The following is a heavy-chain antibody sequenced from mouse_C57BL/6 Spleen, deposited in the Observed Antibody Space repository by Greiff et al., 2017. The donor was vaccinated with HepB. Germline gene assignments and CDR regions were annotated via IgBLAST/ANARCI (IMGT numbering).Heavy chain of an antibody. CDR3: ARSITTVVYFDY. Sequence: QLQESGAELVRPGTSVKVSCKASGYAFPNYLIEWVKQRPGQGLEWIGVINPGSGGTNYNEKFKGKATLTADKSSSTAYMQLSSLTSEDSAVYFCARSITTVVYFDYWGQGTTLTVSS. V-gene: IGHV1-54*01. CDR1: GYAFPNYL. CDR2: INPGSGGT. D-gene: IGHD1-1*01. J-gene: IGHJ2*01.